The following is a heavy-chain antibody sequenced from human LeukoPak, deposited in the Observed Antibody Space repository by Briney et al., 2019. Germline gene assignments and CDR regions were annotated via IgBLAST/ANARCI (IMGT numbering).Heavy chain of an antibody. J-gene: IGHJ4*02. CDR3: AREGVATAGTAYDY. V-gene: IGHV3-66*01. CDR1: GFVVSDNY. CDR2: IYSGNHT. Sequence: GGSLRLSCAASGFVVSDNYISWVRQAPGKGLEWISIIYSGNHTSYTDSVKGRFIISRDNSKNMVYLQMNSLRPDDTAVYYCAREGVATAGTAYDYWGQGTLVTVSS. D-gene: IGHD3-3*01.